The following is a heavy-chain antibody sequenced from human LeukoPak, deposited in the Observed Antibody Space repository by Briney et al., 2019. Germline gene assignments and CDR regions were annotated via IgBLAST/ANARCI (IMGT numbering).Heavy chain of an antibody. CDR1: GFTLSGYG. CDR3: AKVRRGYCSSTSCYVWDY. V-gene: IGHV3-23*01. J-gene: IGHJ4*02. CDR2: ISTSDST. Sequence: PGGSLRLSCAASGFTLSGYGMSWVRQAPGKGLEWVAGISTSDSTYYADSVKGRFTISRDNSKNTLYLQMNSLRAEDTAVYYCAKVRRGYCSSTSCYVWDYWGQGTLVTVSS. D-gene: IGHD2-2*01.